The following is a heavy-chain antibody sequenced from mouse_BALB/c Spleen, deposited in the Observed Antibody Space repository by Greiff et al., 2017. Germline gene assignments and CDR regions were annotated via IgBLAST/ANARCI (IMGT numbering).Heavy chain of an antibody. CDR2: ISSGSSTI. Sequence: EVKLVESGGGLVQPGGSRKLSCAASGFTFSSFGMHWVRQAPEKGLEWVAYISSGSSTIYYADTVKGRFTISRDNPKNTLFLQMTSLRSEDTAMYYCAITGTLDYWGQGTTLTVSS. CDR1: GFTFSSFG. J-gene: IGHJ2*01. V-gene: IGHV5-17*02. CDR3: AITGTLDY. D-gene: IGHD4-1*01.